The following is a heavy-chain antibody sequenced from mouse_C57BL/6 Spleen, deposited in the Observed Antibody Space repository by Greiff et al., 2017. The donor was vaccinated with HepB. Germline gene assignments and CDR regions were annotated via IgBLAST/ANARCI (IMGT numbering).Heavy chain of an antibody. CDR2: INPYNGGT. CDR1: GYTFTDYY. J-gene: IGHJ2*01. CDR3: ARLDGLDY. V-gene: IGHV1-19*01. Sequence: EVKLQESGPVLVKPGASVKMSCKASGYTFTDYYMNWVKQSHGKSLEWIGVINPYNGGTSYNQKFKGKATLTVDKSSSTAYMELNSLTSEDSAVYYCARLDGLDYWGQGTTLTVSS. D-gene: IGHD3-1*01.